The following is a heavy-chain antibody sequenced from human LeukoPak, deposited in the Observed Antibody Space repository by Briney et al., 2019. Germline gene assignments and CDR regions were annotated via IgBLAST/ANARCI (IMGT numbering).Heavy chain of an antibody. Sequence: SGGSLRLSCAASGFTFSSYWMSWVRQAPGKGLEWVANIKQDGSEKYYVDSVKGRFTISRDNAKNSLYMQMNSLRDEDTAVYYCARVGYCSSTSCHGFEDWGQGTLVTVSS. CDR2: IKQDGSEK. J-gene: IGHJ4*02. D-gene: IGHD2-2*01. V-gene: IGHV3-7*01. CDR3: ARVGYCSSTSCHGFED. CDR1: GFTFSSYW.